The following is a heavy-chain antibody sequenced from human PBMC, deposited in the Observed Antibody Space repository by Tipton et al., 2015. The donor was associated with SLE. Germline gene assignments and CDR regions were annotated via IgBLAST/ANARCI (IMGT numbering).Heavy chain of an antibody. CDR1: GGSISSYY. Sequence: TLSLTCTVSGGSISSYYWSWIRQPAGKGLEWIGRIYTSGSTNYNPSLKSRVTMSVDTSKNQFSLKLSSVTAADTAVYYCARDPYYYDSSGCLDYWGQGTLVTVSS. V-gene: IGHV4-4*07. J-gene: IGHJ4*02. CDR3: ARDPYYYDSSGCLDY. CDR2: IYTSGST. D-gene: IGHD3-22*01.